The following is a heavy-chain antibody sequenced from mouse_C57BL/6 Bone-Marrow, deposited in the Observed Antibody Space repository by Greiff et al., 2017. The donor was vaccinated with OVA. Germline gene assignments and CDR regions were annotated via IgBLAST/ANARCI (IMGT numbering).Heavy chain of an antibody. V-gene: IGHV3-6*01. J-gene: IGHJ2*01. Sequence: ESGPGLVKPSQSLSLTCSVTGYSITSGYYWNWIRQFPGNKLEWMGYISYDGSNNYNPSLKNRISITRDTSKNQFFLKLNSVTTEDTATYYCAIDSSGYEGYFDYWGQGTTLTVSS. CDR2: ISYDGSN. CDR3: AIDSSGYEGYFDY. CDR1: GYSITSGYY. D-gene: IGHD3-2*02.